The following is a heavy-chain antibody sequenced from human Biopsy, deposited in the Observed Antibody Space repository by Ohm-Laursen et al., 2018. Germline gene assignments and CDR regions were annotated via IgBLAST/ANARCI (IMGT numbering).Heavy chain of an antibody. CDR3: VTEVGGVSSWYNN. Sequence: SLRLSCAASGFTLSNYGMHWVRQAPGKGLEWVAVISYDGSNTYYEDSVKGRFIISRDNSKNTLYLQMNSLGAEETAVYYCVTEVGGVSSWYNNWGQGTLVTVSS. D-gene: IGHD6-13*01. CDR2: ISYDGSNT. V-gene: IGHV3-30*03. J-gene: IGHJ4*02. CDR1: GFTLSNYG.